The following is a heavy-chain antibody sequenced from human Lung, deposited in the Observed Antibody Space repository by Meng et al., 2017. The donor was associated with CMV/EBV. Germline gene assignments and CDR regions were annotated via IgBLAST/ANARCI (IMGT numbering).Heavy chain of an antibody. V-gene: IGHV3-72*01. CDR1: GFTFSDHH. D-gene: IGHD6-19*01. J-gene: IGHJ6*02. Sequence: GGSLRLXXAASGFTFSDHHMDWVRQAPGRGLEWDGEIKKKADSYTTHYAASVKGRFTISRDDSKNSVYLQLSSLKTEDSAVYYCADLAEAFGMDVWGQGTXVTVSS. CDR2: IKKKADSYTT. CDR3: ADLAEAFGMDV.